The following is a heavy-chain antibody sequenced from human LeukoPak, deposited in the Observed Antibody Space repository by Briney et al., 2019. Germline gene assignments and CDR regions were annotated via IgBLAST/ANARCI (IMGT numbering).Heavy chain of an antibody. Sequence: ASVKVSCKASGYTFTGYYMHWERQAPGQGLEWMGWINPNSGGTNYAQKFQGRVTMTRDTSISTAYMELSRLRSDDTAVYYCARVPRMVRAPYYFDYWGQGTLVTVSS. CDR2: INPNSGGT. CDR1: GYTFTGYY. V-gene: IGHV1-2*02. D-gene: IGHD3-10*01. J-gene: IGHJ4*02. CDR3: ARVPRMVRAPYYFDY.